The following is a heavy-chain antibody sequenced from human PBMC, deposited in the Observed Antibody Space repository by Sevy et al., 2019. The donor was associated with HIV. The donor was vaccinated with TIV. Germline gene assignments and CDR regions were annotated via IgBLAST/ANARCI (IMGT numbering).Heavy chain of an antibody. CDR1: GFTFNIYS. D-gene: IGHD1-26*01. CDR3: ARGPPDGSYDYFDY. V-gene: IGHV3-21*06. J-gene: IGHJ4*02. CDR2: VSGSSNYI. Sequence: GGSLRLSCAASGFTFNIYSMNWVRQAPGKGLEWVSSVSGSSNYIYYAESLKGRFIISRDNVKDTLSLQMNSLRADDTAVYYCARGPPDGSYDYFDYWGQGTLVTVSS.